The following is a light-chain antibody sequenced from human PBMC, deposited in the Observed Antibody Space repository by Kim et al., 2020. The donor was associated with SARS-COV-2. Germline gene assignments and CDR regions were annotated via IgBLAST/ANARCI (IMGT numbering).Light chain of an antibody. CDR1: SSNIGSNS. CDR2: SNN. V-gene: IGLV1-44*01. Sequence: GQWITISCSAGSSNIGSNSVHWYQHLPGTAPKLLIFSNNQRPPGVPARFSGSRSGTSASLAISGLQSEDEADYYCATWDDSQNGVVFGGGTQLTVL. J-gene: IGLJ2*01. CDR3: ATWDDSQNGVV.